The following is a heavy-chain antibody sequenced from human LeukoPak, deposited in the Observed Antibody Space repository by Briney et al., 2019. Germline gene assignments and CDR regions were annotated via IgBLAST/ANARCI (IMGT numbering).Heavy chain of an antibody. D-gene: IGHD3-16*02. CDR3: ARRKALRYDYVWGSYRYYEGDFDY. CDR1: GYSISSGYY. CDR2: IYHSGST. V-gene: IGHV4-38-2*01. J-gene: IGHJ4*02. Sequence: PSETLSLTCAVSGYSISSGYYWGWIRQPPGKGLEWIGSIYHSGSTYYNPSLKSRVTISVDTSKNQFSLKLSSVTAADTAVYYCARRKALRYDYVWGSYRYYEGDFDYWGQGTLVTVSS.